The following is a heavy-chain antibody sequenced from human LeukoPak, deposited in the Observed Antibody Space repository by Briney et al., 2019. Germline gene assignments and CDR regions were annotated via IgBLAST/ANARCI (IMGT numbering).Heavy chain of an antibody. CDR3: ARLVAATLYYFDY. Sequence: GGSLRLSCAASGFTFSSYSMNWVRQAPGKGLEWVSSISSSSSYIYYADSVKGRFTISRDNAKNSLYLQMNSLRVEDTAVYYCARLVAATLYYFDYWGQGTLVTVSS. CDR2: ISSSSSYI. D-gene: IGHD2-15*01. V-gene: IGHV3-21*01. CDR1: GFTFSSYS. J-gene: IGHJ4*02.